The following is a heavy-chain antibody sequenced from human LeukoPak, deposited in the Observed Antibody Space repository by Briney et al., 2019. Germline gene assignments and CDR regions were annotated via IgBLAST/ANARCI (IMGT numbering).Heavy chain of an antibody. Sequence: GGSLRLSCAASGFTFSTYAMSWVRQAPGKGLEWVSGISGSGGSTYHADSVKGRFTISRDNSKNALFLQMDSLRAEDTAVYYCARVDTAMPFYYWGQGTLVTVSS. CDR3: ARVDTAMPFYY. CDR2: ISGSGGST. D-gene: IGHD5-18*01. V-gene: IGHV3-23*01. CDR1: GFTFSTYA. J-gene: IGHJ4*02.